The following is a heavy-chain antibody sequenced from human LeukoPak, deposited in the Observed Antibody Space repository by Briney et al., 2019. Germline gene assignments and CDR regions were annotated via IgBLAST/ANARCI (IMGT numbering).Heavy chain of an antibody. D-gene: IGHD3-10*01. CDR2: ISGYTGNT. J-gene: IGHJ5*02. CDR1: GYTFSSYG. V-gene: IGHV1-18*01. Sequence: ASVKVSCKASGYTFSSYGISWVRQAPGQALEWMGWISGYTGNTNYAQSIQGRVTMTTDTSTSTAYMELRSLRSDDTALYYCARSSWFGGRSEWRWFDPWGQGTLVTVSS. CDR3: ARSSWFGGRSEWRWFDP.